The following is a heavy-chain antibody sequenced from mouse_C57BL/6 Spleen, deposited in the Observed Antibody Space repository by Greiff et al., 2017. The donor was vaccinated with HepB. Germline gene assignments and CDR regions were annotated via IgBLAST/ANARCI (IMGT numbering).Heavy chain of an antibody. V-gene: IGHV1-80*01. CDR1: GYAFSSYW. D-gene: IGHD2-3*01. Sequence: QVQLQQSGAELVKPGASVKISCKASGYAFSSYWMNWVKQRPGKGLEWIGQIYPGDGDTNYNGKFKGKATLTADKSSSTAYMQLSSLTSEDSAVYFCARRGYDGLPAWFAYWGQGTLVTVSA. CDR2: IYPGDGDT. CDR3: ARRGYDGLPAWFAY. J-gene: IGHJ3*01.